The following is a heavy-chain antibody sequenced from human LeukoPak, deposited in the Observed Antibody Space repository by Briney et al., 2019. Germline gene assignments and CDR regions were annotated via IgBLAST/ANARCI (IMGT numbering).Heavy chain of an antibody. CDR2: IDFDGSHA. J-gene: IGHJ4*02. CDR3: VRDLREADH. D-gene: IGHD1-26*01. V-gene: IGHV3-74*01. Sequence: GGSLRLSCAASGFTFRDYWMHWVRQTPGKGLVWVSRIDFDGSHANYADSVRGRFTISRDNAKSTVYLQMNSLRVEDTAVYYCVRDLREADHWGQGTLVIVSS. CDR1: GFTFRDYW.